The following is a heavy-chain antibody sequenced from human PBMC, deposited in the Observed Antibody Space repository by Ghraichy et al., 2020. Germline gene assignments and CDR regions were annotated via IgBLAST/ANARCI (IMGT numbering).Heavy chain of an antibody. CDR1: GYRFTSYE. CDR3: ARGYCSGTACYTAEYFPH. CDR2: MNPSSSDT. J-gene: IGHJ1*01. Sequence: ASVKVSCKASGYRFTSYEVNWIRQAPGQGLEWMGWMNPSSSDTGYAEKFWGRVTMTRNASINTAYMELSGLRSEDTAVYFCARGYCSGTACYTAEYFPHWGQGTLFTVSS. V-gene: IGHV1-8*01. D-gene: IGHD2-2*02.